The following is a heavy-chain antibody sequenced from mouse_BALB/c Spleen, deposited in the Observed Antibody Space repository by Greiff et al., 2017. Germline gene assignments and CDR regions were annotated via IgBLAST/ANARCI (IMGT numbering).Heavy chain of an antibody. D-gene: IGHD2-1*01. CDR2: IWGDGST. J-gene: IGHJ4*01. CDR3: ARKDGKNAMDY. V-gene: IGHV2-3*01. Sequence: QVQLQQSGPGLVAPSQSLSITCTVSGFSLTSYGVSWVRQPPGKGLEWLGVIWGDGSTNYHSALISRLSISKDNSKSQVFFKMNSLQADDTAIYYCARKDGKNAMDYWGQGTSVTVSS. CDR1: GFSLTSYG.